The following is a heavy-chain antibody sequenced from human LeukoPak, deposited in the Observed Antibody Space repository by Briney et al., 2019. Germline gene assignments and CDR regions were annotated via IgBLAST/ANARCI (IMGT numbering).Heavy chain of an antibody. J-gene: IGHJ4*02. V-gene: IGHV1-46*01. D-gene: IGHD6-13*01. CDR1: GYTFTSYY. CDR3: ARAIIAAAGTDY. Sequence: ASVKVSCKASGYTFTSYYMHWVRQAPGQGLEWMGIINPSGGSTSYAQKLQGRVTMTTDTSTSTAYMELRSLRSDDTAVYYCARAIIAAAGTDYWGQGTLVTVSS. CDR2: INPSGGST.